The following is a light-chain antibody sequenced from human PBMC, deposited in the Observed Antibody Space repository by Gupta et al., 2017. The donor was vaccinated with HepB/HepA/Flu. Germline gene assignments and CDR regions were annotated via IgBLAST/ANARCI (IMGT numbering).Light chain of an antibody. Sequence: DIQVMQSPSSLSASIGDRVTITCRTSPHLRTYLNWYQQKPGKAPKLLIYRASTLQAEVSSRFSGSGSGTEFTLTINSLQPEDSATYYCQQSSSSPHTFGQGTKLEIK. J-gene: IGKJ2*01. CDR2: RAS. V-gene: IGKV1-39*01. CDR3: QQSSSSPHT. CDR1: PHLRTY.